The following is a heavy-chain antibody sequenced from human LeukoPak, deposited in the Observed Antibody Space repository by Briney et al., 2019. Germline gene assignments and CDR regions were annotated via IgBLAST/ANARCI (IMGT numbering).Heavy chain of an antibody. CDR3: ARVGYSSGRGSFDY. D-gene: IGHD6-19*01. CDR2: IIPIFGTA. V-gene: IGHV1-69*01. J-gene: IGHJ4*02. CDR1: GGTFSSYA. Sequence: SVKVSCKASGGTFSSYAISWVRQAPGQGLEWMGGIIPIFGTANYAQKFQGRVTITADESTSTAYMELSSLRSEDTAVYYRARVGYSSGRGSFDYWGQGTLVTVSS.